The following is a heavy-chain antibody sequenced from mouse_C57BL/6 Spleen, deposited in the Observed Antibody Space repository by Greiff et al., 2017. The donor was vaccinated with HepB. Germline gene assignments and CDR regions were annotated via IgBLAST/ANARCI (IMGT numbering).Heavy chain of an antibody. CDR2: IWSGGST. CDR3: ASPYYGSRYWYVDV. D-gene: IGHD1-1*01. CDR1: GFSLTSYG. V-gene: IGHV2-2*01. Sequence: VNVVESGPGLVQPSQSLSITCTVSGFSLTSYGVHWVRQSQRKGLEWLGVIWSGGSTDYNAAFISRLSISKDNSKSQVFFKMNSLQADDTAIYYCASPYYGSRYWYVDVWGTGTTVTVSS. J-gene: IGHJ1*03.